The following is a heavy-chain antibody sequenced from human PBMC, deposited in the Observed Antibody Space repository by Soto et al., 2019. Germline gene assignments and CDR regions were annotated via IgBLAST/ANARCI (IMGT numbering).Heavy chain of an antibody. CDR1: GDSISTSSW. D-gene: IGHD6-19*01. J-gene: IGHJ4*02. Sequence: QVQLQESGPGLVKPSGTLSLTCAVSGDSISTSSWWSWVRRPPGKGLEWMGEIYYSGSINYNPSLKSRVTISVDKSKNQFSLRLTSVTAADTAVYYCARSVAGSLDYWGQGTLVTVSS. CDR2: IYYSGSI. V-gene: IGHV4-4*02. CDR3: ARSVAGSLDY.